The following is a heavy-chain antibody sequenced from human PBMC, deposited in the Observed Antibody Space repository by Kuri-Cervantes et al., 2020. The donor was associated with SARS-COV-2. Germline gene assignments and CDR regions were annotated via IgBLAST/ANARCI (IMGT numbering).Heavy chain of an antibody. Sequence: SETLSLTCAVSGYSISSGYYWGWIRQPPGKGLEWIGSIYYSGSTYYNPSLKSRVTISVDTSKNQFSLKLSSVTAADTAVHYCARARDWFDPWGQGTLVTVSS. V-gene: IGHV4-38-2*01. CDR2: IYYSGST. D-gene: IGHD6-6*01. CDR1: GYSISSGYY. CDR3: ARARDWFDP. J-gene: IGHJ5*02.